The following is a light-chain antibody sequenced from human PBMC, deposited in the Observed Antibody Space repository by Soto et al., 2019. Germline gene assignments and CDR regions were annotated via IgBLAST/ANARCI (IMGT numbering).Light chain of an antibody. CDR2: EDT. J-gene: IGLJ2*01. V-gene: IGLV2-23*01. CDR3: CLCGGMV. CDR1: NSYCSH. Sequence: QSALTQPASVSGSLGQSITISCTVTNSYCSHVSWFQQHPGKAPKLMIHEDTKRPSGVSDRFSGSKSGNTASLTVSGLQAEDEADYYCCLCGGMVFGGGTKLTVL.